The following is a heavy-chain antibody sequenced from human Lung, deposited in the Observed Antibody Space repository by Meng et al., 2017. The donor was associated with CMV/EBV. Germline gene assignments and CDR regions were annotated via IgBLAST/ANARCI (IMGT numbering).Heavy chain of an antibody. D-gene: IGHD2-2*01. Sequence: GGSLRLXCAASGFTFSSYEMNWVRQAPGKGLEWVSYISSSGSTIYYADSVKGRFTISRDNAKNSLYLQMNSLRAEDTAVYYCASLKDIVVVPAAKGWKYYYYGMDVWXQGTTVTVSS. CDR1: GFTFSSYE. CDR3: ASLKDIVVVPAAKGWKYYYYGMDV. CDR2: ISSSGSTI. J-gene: IGHJ6*02. V-gene: IGHV3-48*03.